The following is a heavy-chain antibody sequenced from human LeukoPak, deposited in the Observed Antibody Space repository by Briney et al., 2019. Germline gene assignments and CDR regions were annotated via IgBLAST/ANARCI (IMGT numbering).Heavy chain of an antibody. Sequence: PSETLSLTCTVSGGSISSYYWSWIRQPPGKGLEWIGYIYYSGSTNYNPSLKSRVTISVDTSKNQFFLKLSSVTAADTAVYYCAREGLYYYYYYMDVWGKGTTVTVSS. J-gene: IGHJ6*03. CDR2: IYYSGST. CDR3: AREGLYYYYYYMDV. CDR1: GGSISSYY. V-gene: IGHV4-59*01.